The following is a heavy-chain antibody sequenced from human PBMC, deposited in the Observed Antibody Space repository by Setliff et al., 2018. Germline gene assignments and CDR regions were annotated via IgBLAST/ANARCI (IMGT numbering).Heavy chain of an antibody. CDR2: IYYSGST. CDR1: GGSISSSSYY. Sequence: PSETLSLTCTVSGGSISSSSYYWGWIRQPPGKGLEWIGSIYYSGSTYYNLSLKSRVTISVDTSKNQFSLKLSSVTAADTAVYYCARLGGSSTSGGFYYFYYYMDVWGKGTTVTVSS. D-gene: IGHD2-2*01. CDR3: ARLGGSSTSGGFYYFYYYMDV. J-gene: IGHJ6*03. V-gene: IGHV4-39*07.